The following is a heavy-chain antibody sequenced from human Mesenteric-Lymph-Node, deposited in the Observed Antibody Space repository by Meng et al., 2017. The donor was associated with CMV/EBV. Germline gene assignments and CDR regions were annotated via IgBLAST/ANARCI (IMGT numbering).Heavy chain of an antibody. Sequence: YGYTFTSYYMHWVRQAPGQGLEWMGIINPSGGSTSYAQKFQGRVTMTRDTSTSTVYMELSSLRSEDTAVYYCARGSYCSSTSCSFDYWGQGPLVTVSS. V-gene: IGHV1-46*01. D-gene: IGHD2-2*01. CDR1: GYTFTSYY. J-gene: IGHJ4*02. CDR3: ARGSYCSSTSCSFDY. CDR2: INPSGGST.